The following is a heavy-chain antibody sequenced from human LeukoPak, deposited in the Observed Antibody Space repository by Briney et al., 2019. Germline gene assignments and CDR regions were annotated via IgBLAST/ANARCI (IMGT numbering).Heavy chain of an antibody. D-gene: IGHD1-7*01. CDR2: ISSSSSTI. V-gene: IGHV3-48*01. CDR3: ARDLLELRFDP. Sequence: GGSLRLSCTASGFTFGDYAMSWFRQAPGKGLEWVSYISSSSSTIYYADSVKGRFTISRDNAKNSLYLQMNSLRAEDTAVYYCARDLLELRFDPWGQGTLVTVSS. CDR1: GFTFGDYA. J-gene: IGHJ5*02.